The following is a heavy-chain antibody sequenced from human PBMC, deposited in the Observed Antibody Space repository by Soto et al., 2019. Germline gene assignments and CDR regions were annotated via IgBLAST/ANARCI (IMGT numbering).Heavy chain of an antibody. J-gene: IGHJ6*02. D-gene: IGHD3-10*01. CDR3: AKDLNGSGSFTSYYHYGMDV. V-gene: IGHV3-23*01. CDR1: GFTFSNYA. CDR2: ISGSGRNT. Sequence: EVQMLESGGGLVHPGGSLRLSCAASGFTFSNYAMNWVRQAPGKGLEWVSSISGSGRNTYYADSVKGRLTISRDSSKITLYLQMNSLRVEDTGVYYCAKDLNGSGSFTSYYHYGMDVWGQGTTVTVSS.